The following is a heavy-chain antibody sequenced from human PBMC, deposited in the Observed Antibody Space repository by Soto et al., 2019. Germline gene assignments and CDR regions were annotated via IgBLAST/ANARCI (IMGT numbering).Heavy chain of an antibody. J-gene: IGHJ3*02. CDR3: ARGSMVRGVTPFDI. D-gene: IGHD3-10*01. V-gene: IGHV4-31*03. CDR1: SGSISRGPYY. CDR2: IYYSGRA. Sequence: QVQLQESGPGLVKPSQTLSLTCNVSSGSISRGPYYWSWIRQHPGGGLEWIGYIYYSGRAYYNPSLESRVTVSIDTSKSHFSLKLISVTAADTAVYYCARGSMVRGVTPFDIWGHGTLVTVSS.